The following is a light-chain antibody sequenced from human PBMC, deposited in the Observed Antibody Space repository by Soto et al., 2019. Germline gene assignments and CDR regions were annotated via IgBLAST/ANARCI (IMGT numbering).Light chain of an antibody. J-gene: IGLJ3*02. V-gene: IGLV1-44*01. CDR1: TSNVESET. CDR2: RNN. CDR3: VAWDANLNGWV. Sequence: QSALTQPPSASGAPGQTVTISCSGSTSNVESETVNWYQQLPGTAPKLVVFRNNKRPSAVPDRFSASKSGTSASLAISNLQPEDEADYYCVAWDANLNGWVFGGGTKVTVL.